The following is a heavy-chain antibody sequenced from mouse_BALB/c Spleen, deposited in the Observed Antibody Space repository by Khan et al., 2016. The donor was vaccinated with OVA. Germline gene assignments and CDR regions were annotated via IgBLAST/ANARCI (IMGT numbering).Heavy chain of an antibody. V-gene: IGHV1S135*01. J-gene: IGHJ3*01. D-gene: IGHD2-2*01. CDR1: GYSFTSYY. Sequence: VQLKQSGPELMKPGASVKISCKASGYSFTSYYIHWVMQSHGKSLEWFGYIDPFSGGTTYNQKFKGKATLTVDKSSSTAYIHLSILTSEDSAVYYCTRHGYVAWFTYWGQGTLVTVSA. CDR2: IDPFSGGT. CDR3: TRHGYVAWFTY.